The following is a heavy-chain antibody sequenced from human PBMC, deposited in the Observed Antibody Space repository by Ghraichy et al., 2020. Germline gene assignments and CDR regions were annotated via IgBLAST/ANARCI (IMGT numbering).Heavy chain of an antibody. CDR3: GRQGNKGAAALDY. J-gene: IGHJ4*02. V-gene: IGHV3-30-3*01. Sequence: GGSLRLSCAASGFTFNNYAMHWVRQAPGKGLDWVAVISYDGSNTYYADSVKGRFTISRDNSKNALYLQMNSLRAEDTAVYYCGRQGNKGAAALDYWGQGTLVTVSS. D-gene: IGHD6-13*01. CDR1: GFTFNNYA. CDR2: ISYDGSNT.